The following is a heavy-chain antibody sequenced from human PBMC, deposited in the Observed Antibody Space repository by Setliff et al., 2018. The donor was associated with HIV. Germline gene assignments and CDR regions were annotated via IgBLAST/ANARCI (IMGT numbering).Heavy chain of an antibody. CDR3: ASREGFGELFEEY. CDR1: GGSISSYY. J-gene: IGHJ4*02. D-gene: IGHD3-10*01. CDR2: IYYSGTT. V-gene: IGHV4-59*12. Sequence: PSETLSLTCTVSGGSISSYYWSWIRQPPGKGLEWIGYIYYSGTTNYNPSLKSRVTISVDTSKNQFSLKMNSVTAADTAVYYCASREGFGELFEEYWGQGTLVTVSS.